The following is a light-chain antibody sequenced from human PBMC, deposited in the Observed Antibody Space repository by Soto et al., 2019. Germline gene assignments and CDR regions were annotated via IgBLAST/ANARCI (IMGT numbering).Light chain of an antibody. CDR3: QQYNDWPPFT. CDR2: GAS. CDR1: QTVSSN. Sequence: EIVMTQSPATLSVSPGERATLSCRASQTVSSNLAWYQQKPGQAPRLLIHGASTRAAGIPARFSGSGSGTEFTLTISSLQSEDFAVYYCQQYNDWPPFTVGHGTRVDIK. V-gene: IGKV3-15*01. J-gene: IGKJ3*01.